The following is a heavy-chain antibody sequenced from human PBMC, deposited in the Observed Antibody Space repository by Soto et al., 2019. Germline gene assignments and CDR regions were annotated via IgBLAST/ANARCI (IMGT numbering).Heavy chain of an antibody. J-gene: IGHJ4*02. D-gene: IGHD3-10*01. CDR2: IYYSGST. Sequence: SETLSLTCTVSGGSISSGDYYWSWIRQPPGKGLEWIGYIYYSGSTYYNPSLKSRVTISVDTSKNQFSLKLSSVTAADTAVYYCARVLYYGSGTPFDYWGQGTLVTVSS. CDR1: GGSISSGDYY. CDR3: ARVLYYGSGTPFDY. V-gene: IGHV4-30-4*01.